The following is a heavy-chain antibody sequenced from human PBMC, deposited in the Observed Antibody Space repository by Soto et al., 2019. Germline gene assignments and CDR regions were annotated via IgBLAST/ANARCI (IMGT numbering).Heavy chain of an antibody. D-gene: IGHD2-15*01. CDR2: VYPDDSDA. V-gene: IGHV5-51*01. CDR1: GYLFTNYL. CDR3: ARDFGGNGWSGHYFDY. J-gene: IGHJ4*02. Sequence: GESLNLSCKASGYLFTNYLIAWVLQPPGKGLEWMGNVYPDDSDARYSPSFEGQVTMSADKSTSTAYLSWNSLKTSDTAMYFCARDFGGNGWSGHYFDYWGRGTLVTVSS.